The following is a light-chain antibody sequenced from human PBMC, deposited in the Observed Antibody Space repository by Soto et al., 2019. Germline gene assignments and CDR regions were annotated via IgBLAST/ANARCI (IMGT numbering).Light chain of an antibody. J-gene: IGLJ1*01. V-gene: IGLV2-14*03. CDR3: SSYSSTSTRRL. CDR2: DVT. Sequence: QSALTQPASVSGSPGQSITIPCTGTSNDIGGYNYVSWYQQFPGKAPKLIIYDVTNRPSGVSFCFSGSKSGNTASLTISGLQAEDEAGYHCSSYSSTSTRRLFGAATKLTVL. CDR1: SNDIGGYNY.